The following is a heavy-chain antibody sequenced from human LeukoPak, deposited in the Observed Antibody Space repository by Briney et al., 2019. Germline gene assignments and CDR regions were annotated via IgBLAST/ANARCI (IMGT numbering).Heavy chain of an antibody. CDR1: GGSFSGYY. D-gene: IGHD3-10*01. V-gene: IGHV4-34*01. CDR3: ARGFLQRTMVRGVAQYYYYGMDV. CDR2: INHSGST. Sequence: SETLSLTCAVYGGSFSGYYWSWIRQPPGKGLEWIGEINHSGSTNYNPPLKSRVTISVDTSKNQFSLKLSSVTAADTAVYYCARGFLQRTMVRGVAQYYYYGMDVWGKGTTVTVSS. J-gene: IGHJ6*04.